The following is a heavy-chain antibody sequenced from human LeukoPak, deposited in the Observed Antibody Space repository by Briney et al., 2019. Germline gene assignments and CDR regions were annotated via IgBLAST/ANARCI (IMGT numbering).Heavy chain of an antibody. J-gene: IGHJ4*02. CDR2: ITSDGDST. CDR3: ARSNRYDIPSDL. CDR1: GFTFNNFA. Sequence: GGSLRLSCAASGFTFNNFAMHWVRQASGKGLEYVAAITSDGDSTYYANSVQGRFIISRDNSKNTLFLQMDSLRPEDTAVYYCARSNRYDIPSDLWGQGTLVTVSS. V-gene: IGHV3-64*01. D-gene: IGHD3-9*01.